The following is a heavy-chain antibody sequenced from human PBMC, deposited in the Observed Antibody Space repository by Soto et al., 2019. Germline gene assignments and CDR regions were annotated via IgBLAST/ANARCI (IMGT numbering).Heavy chain of an antibody. Sequence: ASVKVSCKTSGYTFTGYVVDWVRQAPGQGLEWMGWINSGNGNTKYSEKFQGRVTITRDTSARTAYMELNSLTSEDTAVYYCARGLTIFGVVIGYWGQGTLVTVSS. CDR1: GYTFTGYV. J-gene: IGHJ4*02. D-gene: IGHD3-3*01. CDR2: INSGNGNT. V-gene: IGHV1-3*01. CDR3: ARGLTIFGVVIGY.